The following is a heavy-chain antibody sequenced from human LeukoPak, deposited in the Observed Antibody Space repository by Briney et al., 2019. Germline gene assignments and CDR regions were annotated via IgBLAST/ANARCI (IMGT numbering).Heavy chain of an antibody. V-gene: IGHV4-61*02. CDR3: ARDVSADYDFWSGYPKNWFDP. CDR2: IYTSGST. D-gene: IGHD3-3*01. CDR1: GGSISSGSYY. Sequence: KTSETLSLTCTVSGGSISSGSYYWSWIRQPAGKGLEWIGRIYTSGSTNYNPSLKSRVTISVDTSKNRFSLKLSSVTAADTAVYYCARDVSADYDFWSGYPKNWFDPWGQGTLVTVSS. J-gene: IGHJ5*02.